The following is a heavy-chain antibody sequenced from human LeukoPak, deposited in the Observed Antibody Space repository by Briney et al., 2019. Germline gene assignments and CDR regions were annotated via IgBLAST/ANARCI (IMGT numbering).Heavy chain of an antibody. Sequence: SETLSLTCAVYGGSFSGYYWSWIRQPPGKGLEWIGEINHSGSTNYNPSLKSRVTISVDTSKNQFSLKLSSVTAADTAVYYCARGQKMKVRGVIWAFDIWGQGTMVTVSS. D-gene: IGHD3-10*01. CDR1: GGSFSGYY. CDR2: INHSGST. V-gene: IGHV4-34*01. CDR3: ARGQKMKVRGVIWAFDI. J-gene: IGHJ3*02.